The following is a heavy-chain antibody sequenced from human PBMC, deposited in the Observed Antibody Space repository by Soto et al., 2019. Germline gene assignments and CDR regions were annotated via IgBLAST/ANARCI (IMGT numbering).Heavy chain of an antibody. Sequence: EVRLVETGGGLIQPGGSLRLSCAVSGFTVGYNYMYWVRQSPGKGLEWVSLIYSNGDTRYADSVAGRFTVSRDSSKNTLYLQMNNLRDEDTAVYYCARKTDSGGNGGFWGQGTLVTVSS. V-gene: IGHV3-53*02. CDR2: IYSNGDT. CDR3: ARKTDSGGNGGF. D-gene: IGHD2-15*01. CDR1: GFTVGYNY. J-gene: IGHJ4*02.